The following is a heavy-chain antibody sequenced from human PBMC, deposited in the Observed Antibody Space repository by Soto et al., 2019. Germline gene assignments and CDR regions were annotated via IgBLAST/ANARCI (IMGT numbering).Heavy chain of an antibody. D-gene: IGHD6-13*01. V-gene: IGHV4-31*03. Sequence: SETLSLTCTVSGGSISSGGYYWSWIRQHPGKGLEWIGYIYYSGSTYYNPSLKSRVTISVDTSKNQFSLKLSSVTAADTAVYYCARELGIAAAGTVYFDYWGQGTLVTVSS. CDR3: ARELGIAAAGTVYFDY. CDR2: IYYSGST. J-gene: IGHJ4*02. CDR1: GGSISSGGYY.